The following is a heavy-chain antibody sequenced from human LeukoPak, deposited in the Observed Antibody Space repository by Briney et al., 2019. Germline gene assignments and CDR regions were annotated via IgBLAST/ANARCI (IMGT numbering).Heavy chain of an antibody. CDR3: ASVSYGSGTPIDY. V-gene: IGHV3-11*04. Sequence: GGSLRRSCAASGFTFSDYYMSWIRQAPGKGLEWVSYISSSGSTIYYADSVKGRFTISRDNAKNSLYLQMNSLRAEDTAVYYCASVSYGSGTPIDYWGQGTLVTVSS. CDR2: ISSSGSTI. CDR1: GFTFSDYY. D-gene: IGHD3-10*01. J-gene: IGHJ4*02.